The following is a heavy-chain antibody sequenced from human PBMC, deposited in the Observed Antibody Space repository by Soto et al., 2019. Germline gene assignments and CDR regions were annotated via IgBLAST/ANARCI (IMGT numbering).Heavy chain of an antibody. D-gene: IGHD3-10*01. CDR1: GYSFISYW. J-gene: IGHJ6*01. Sequence: GESLNISCKGSGYSFISYWIGWVRQLPRKGLQWMMIIYPGDSDTRYSPSFQGQVTISADKSISTAYLQWSSLKASDTAMYYCARSGITMVRGVNYGMDVWGQGTTVTVSS. CDR2: IYPGDSDT. CDR3: ARSGITMVRGVNYGMDV. V-gene: IGHV5-51*01.